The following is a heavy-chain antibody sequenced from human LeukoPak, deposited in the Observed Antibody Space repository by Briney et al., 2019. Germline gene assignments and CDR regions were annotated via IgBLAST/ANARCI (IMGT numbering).Heavy chain of an antibody. CDR2: ISAYNGNT. Sequence: ASVKVSCKASGYTFTSYGISWVRQAPGQGLEWMGWISAYNGNTNYAQKLQGRVTMTTDTSTSTAYMELRSLRSDDTAVYYCARDRIAVAGKGVQPHNWFDPWGQGTLVTVSS. J-gene: IGHJ5*02. CDR1: GYTFTSYG. D-gene: IGHD6-19*01. V-gene: IGHV1-18*01. CDR3: ARDRIAVAGKGVQPHNWFDP.